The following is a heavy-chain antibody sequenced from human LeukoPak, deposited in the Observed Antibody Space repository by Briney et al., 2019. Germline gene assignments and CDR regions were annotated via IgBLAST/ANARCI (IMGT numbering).Heavy chain of an antibody. V-gene: IGHV3-30-3*01. CDR3: ARGPRSSSWYYYYGMDV. Sequence: QPGRSLRLSCAASGFTFSSYAMHWVRQAPGKGLELVAVISYDGSKKYYADSVKGRFTISRDNSKNTLYLQMNSLRAEDTAVYYCARGPRSSSWYYYYGMDVWGQGTTVTVSS. CDR1: GFTFSSYA. CDR2: ISYDGSKK. D-gene: IGHD6-13*01. J-gene: IGHJ6*02.